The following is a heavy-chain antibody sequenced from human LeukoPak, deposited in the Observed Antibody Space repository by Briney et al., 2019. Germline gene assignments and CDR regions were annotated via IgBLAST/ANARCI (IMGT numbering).Heavy chain of an antibody. CDR2: IYPGDSDT. CDR1: GYSFTSYW. D-gene: IGHD6-19*01. J-gene: IGHJ4*02. CDR3: ARSGSGWYLTGYYSDY. V-gene: IGHV5-51*01. Sequence: GESLKISCKGSGYSFTSYWIGWVRQMPGKGLEWMGIIYPGDSDTRYSPSFQGQVTISADKSISTAYLQWSSLKASDTAMYYCARSGSGWYLTGYYSDYWGQGTPVTVSS.